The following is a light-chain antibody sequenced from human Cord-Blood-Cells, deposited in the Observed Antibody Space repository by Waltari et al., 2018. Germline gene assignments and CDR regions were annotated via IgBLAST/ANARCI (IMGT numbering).Light chain of an antibody. CDR1: QSVSSY. J-gene: IGKJ4*01. CDR3: QQRSNWPPLT. Sequence: EIALTQSPATLSLSPAERATLSCRASQSVSSYLAWYQQKPGQAPRLLIYDASNRATGIPARFSGSGSGTDFTLTISSLEPEDFAVYYCQQRSNWPPLTFGGGTKVEIK. V-gene: IGKV3-11*01. CDR2: DAS.